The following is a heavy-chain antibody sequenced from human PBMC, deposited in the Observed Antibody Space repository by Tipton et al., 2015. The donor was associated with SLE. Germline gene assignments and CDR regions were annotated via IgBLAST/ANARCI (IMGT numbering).Heavy chain of an antibody. Sequence: SLRLSCAASGFTVSSNYMNWVRPAPGKGLEWVCRIKSKTDGGTTDYAAPVKGRFTISRDDSKNTLYLQMNSLKTEDTAVYYCTTGGWQVFDYWGQGTLVTVSS. V-gene: IGHV3-15*01. CDR1: GFTVSSNY. CDR2: IKSKTDGGTT. CDR3: TTGGWQVFDY. D-gene: IGHD5-24*01. J-gene: IGHJ4*02.